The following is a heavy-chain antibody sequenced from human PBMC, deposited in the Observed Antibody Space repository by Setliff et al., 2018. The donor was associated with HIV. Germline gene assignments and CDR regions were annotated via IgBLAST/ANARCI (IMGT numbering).Heavy chain of an antibody. J-gene: IGHJ3*02. D-gene: IGHD6-19*01. CDR3: ARDDSSGNTDAFDI. V-gene: IGHV3-74*03. CDR1: GFTFSSYW. CDR2: LNTDGSSA. Sequence: PGGSLRLSCAASGFTFSSYWMHWVRQAPGKGLVWVSRLNTDGSSATYADSVKGRFTNSRDNAKNTLYLQMDSLRAEDTAVYYCARDDSSGNTDAFDIWGQGTTVTVSS.